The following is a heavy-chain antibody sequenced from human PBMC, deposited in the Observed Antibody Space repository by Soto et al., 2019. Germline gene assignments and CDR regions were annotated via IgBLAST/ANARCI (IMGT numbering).Heavy chain of an antibody. V-gene: IGHV1-69*08. J-gene: IGHJ5*02. CDR1: GSTFSSYT. CDR2: IIPILGIA. D-gene: IGHD2-15*01. CDR3: ARDESLGSCRANWFDP. Sequence: QVQLVQSGAEVKNPGSSVKVSCKASGSTFSSYTISWVRQAPGQGLEWMGRIIPILGIANYAQKFQGRVTITADKSTSTAYMELSSRRSEDTAVYYCARDESLGSCRANWFDPWGQGTLVTVSS.